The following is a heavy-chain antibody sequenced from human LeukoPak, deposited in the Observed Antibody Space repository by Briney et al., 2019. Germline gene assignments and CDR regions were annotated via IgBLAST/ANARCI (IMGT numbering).Heavy chain of an antibody. CDR1: GFTVSSNY. J-gene: IGHJ4*02. D-gene: IGHD3-10*01. CDR3: ARVTTSRSYKFDY. Sequence: GGSLRLSCAASGFTVSSNYISWVRQAPGKGLEWVSLIYTSGSTYYADSVKGRFTISRDTSKNTLYLQMNSLRAEDTAVYYCARVTTSRSYKFDYWGQGTLVTVSS. CDR2: IYTSGST. V-gene: IGHV3-53*01.